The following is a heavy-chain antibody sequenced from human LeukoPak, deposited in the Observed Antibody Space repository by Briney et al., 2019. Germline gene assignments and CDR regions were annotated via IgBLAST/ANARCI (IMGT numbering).Heavy chain of an antibody. D-gene: IGHD3-22*01. Sequence: GGSLRLSCAASGFTFSSYAMSWVRQAPGKGLEWVSGINWNGGSTGYADSVKGRFTISRDNAKNSLYLQMNSLRAEDTALYYCARDREHYDSSGYSHYFDYWGQGTLVTVSS. J-gene: IGHJ4*02. V-gene: IGHV3-20*04. CDR1: GFTFSSYA. CDR2: INWNGGST. CDR3: ARDREHYDSSGYSHYFDY.